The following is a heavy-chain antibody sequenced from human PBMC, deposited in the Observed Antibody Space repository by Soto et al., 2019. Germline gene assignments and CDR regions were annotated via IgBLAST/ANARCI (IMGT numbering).Heavy chain of an antibody. V-gene: IGHV4-30-2*01. CDR1: AGSLSSGTCY. CDR3: ARVPDY. J-gene: IGHJ4*02. D-gene: IGHD2-2*01. Sequence: SETLSLTCPVSAGSLSSGTCYWSWLRQPPGKGLEWIGFMYHSGSTYYNPSLKSRVTISIDRSKNQFSLKLSFVTAADTAVYYCARVPDYWGQGILVTVSS. CDR2: MYHSGST.